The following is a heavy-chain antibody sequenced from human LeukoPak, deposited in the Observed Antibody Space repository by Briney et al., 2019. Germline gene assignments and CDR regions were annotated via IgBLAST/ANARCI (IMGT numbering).Heavy chain of an antibody. CDR2: IYHSGST. J-gene: IGHJ6*02. CDR1: GGSISSSNW. Sequence: SETLSLTCAVSGGSISSSNWWSWVRQPPGKGLEWIGEIYHSGSTNYNPSLKSRITISVDKSKNQFSLKLSSVTAADTAVYYCARDARRLIVVVPAATNYYYYGMDVWGQGTTVTVSS. V-gene: IGHV4-4*02. CDR3: ARDARRLIVVVPAATNYYYYGMDV. D-gene: IGHD2-2*01.